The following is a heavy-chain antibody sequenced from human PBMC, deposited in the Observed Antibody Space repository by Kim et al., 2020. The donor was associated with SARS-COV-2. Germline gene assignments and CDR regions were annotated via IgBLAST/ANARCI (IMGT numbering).Heavy chain of an antibody. Sequence: SVKVSCKASGGTFSGFAVTWVRQAPGQGLEWMGGIIPTFGTADYAQKFQSRVTITADESTRVAYMELSGLRSEDTAVYYCARANYMSIFGVVKKYYFYGMDVWGQGTTVTVSS. D-gene: IGHD3-3*01. J-gene: IGHJ6*02. V-gene: IGHV1-69*13. CDR2: IIPTFGTA. CDR3: ARANYMSIFGVVKKYYFYGMDV. CDR1: GGTFSGFA.